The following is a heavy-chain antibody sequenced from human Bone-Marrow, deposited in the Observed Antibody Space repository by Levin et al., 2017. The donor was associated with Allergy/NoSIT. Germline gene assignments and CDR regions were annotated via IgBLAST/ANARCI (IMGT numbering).Heavy chain of an antibody. CDR1: GFTFGDYT. CDR2: ISWDGGST. Sequence: PGGSLRLSCVASGFTFGDYTMHWVRQAPGKGLEWVSLISWDGGSTYYADSVEGRVTISRDNSKNSLYLQMNSLRTEDTGFYYCAKAYSGYDWWFDPWGPGTLVTVSS. D-gene: IGHD5-12*01. V-gene: IGHV3-43*01. J-gene: IGHJ5*02. CDR3: AKAYSGYDWWFDP.